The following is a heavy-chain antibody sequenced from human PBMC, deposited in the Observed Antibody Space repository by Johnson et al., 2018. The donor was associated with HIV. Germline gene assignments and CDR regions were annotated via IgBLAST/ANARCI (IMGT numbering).Heavy chain of an antibody. Sequence: VQLVESGGGVVQPGGSLRLSCAASGFSFSTYGMHWVRQAPGKGLKWVSFLRYDGRNQYYADFVKGRFSISRDNSKNTLYLQMNSLRAEDTAVYYCARGRALRALDAFDIWGQGTMVTVSS. J-gene: IGHJ3*02. CDR3: ARGRALRALDAFDI. D-gene: IGHD4-17*01. CDR1: GFSFSTYG. CDR2: LRYDGRNQ. V-gene: IGHV3-30*02.